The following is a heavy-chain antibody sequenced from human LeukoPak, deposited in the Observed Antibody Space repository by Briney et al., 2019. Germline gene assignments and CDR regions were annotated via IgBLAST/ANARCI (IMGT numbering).Heavy chain of an antibody. Sequence: SETLSLTCAVYGGSFSGYYWSWIRQPPGKGLEWIGEINHSGSTNYNPSLKSRVTISVDTSKNQFSLKLSSVTAADTAVYYCARGQKQWLVRSYLDYWGQGTLVTVSS. CDR1: GGSFSGYY. J-gene: IGHJ4*02. CDR3: ARGQKQWLVRSYLDY. CDR2: INHSGST. D-gene: IGHD6-19*01. V-gene: IGHV4-34*01.